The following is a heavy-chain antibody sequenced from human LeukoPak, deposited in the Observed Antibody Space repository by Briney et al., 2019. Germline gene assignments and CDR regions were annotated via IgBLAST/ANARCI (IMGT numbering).Heavy chain of an antibody. CDR2: IYYSGST. CDR3: ARGHSSSWYILHSPGYFQH. Sequence: PSETLSLTCTVSGGSISSSSYYWGWIRQPPGKGLEWIGSIYYSGSTYYNPSLKSRVTISVDTSKNQFSLTLSSVTAADTAVYYCARGHSSSWYILHSPGYFQHWGQGTLVTVSS. V-gene: IGHV4-39*01. CDR1: GGSISSSSYY. J-gene: IGHJ1*01. D-gene: IGHD6-13*01.